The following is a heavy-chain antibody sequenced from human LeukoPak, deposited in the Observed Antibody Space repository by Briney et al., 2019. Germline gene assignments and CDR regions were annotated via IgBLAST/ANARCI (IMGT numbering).Heavy chain of an antibody. D-gene: IGHD3-22*01. J-gene: IGHJ5*02. Sequence: GGSLRLSCATSGFTFTNAWMNWVRQAPGKGLEWVGRIRSNSDGGTIDYAAPVKGRFTLSRDDSKNTLYLQMNSLQTEDTAVYYCATDFYDSTWGQGTLVTVSS. CDR3: ATDFYDST. CDR2: IRSNSDGGTI. V-gene: IGHV3-15*07. CDR1: GFTFTNAW.